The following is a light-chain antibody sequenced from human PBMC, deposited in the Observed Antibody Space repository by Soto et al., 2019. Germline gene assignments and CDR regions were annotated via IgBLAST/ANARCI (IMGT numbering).Light chain of an antibody. Sequence: DIQLTQSPSTLSASFGDRVTSTCRASQRIATWLAWYQHQPGSAPKLLIYGASTLQSGVPSRFSGSGSGAEFTLAISGLQPEDFATYYCQQFNTYPAFGQGAKVDIK. CDR2: GAS. J-gene: IGKJ1*01. V-gene: IGKV1-5*01. CDR1: QRIATW. CDR3: QQFNTYPA.